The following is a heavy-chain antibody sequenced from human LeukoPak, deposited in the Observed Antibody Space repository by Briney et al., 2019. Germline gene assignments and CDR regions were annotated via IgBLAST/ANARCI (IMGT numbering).Heavy chain of an antibody. V-gene: IGHV1-69*06. CDR1: GYTFTSYY. Sequence: GASVKVSCKASGYTFTSYYIHWVRQAPGQGLEWMGGIIPIFGTANYAQKFQGRVTITADKSTSTAYMELSSLRSEDTAVYYCAREDSSGWYSLDYWGQGTLVTVSS. CDR3: AREDSSGWYSLDY. CDR2: IIPIFGTA. J-gene: IGHJ4*02. D-gene: IGHD6-19*01.